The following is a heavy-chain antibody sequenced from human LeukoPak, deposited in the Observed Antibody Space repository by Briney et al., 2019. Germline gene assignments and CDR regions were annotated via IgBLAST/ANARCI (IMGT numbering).Heavy chain of an antibody. D-gene: IGHD6-19*01. CDR1: GYSFTTYW. Sequence: GESLQISCQGSGYSFTTYWIAWVRQMPGKGLEWMGIIYPGDSDTRYSPSFQGQVTISADKSISTAYLQWSSLKASDTAMYYCARQQWLVSDYWGQGTLVTVSS. V-gene: IGHV5-51*01. CDR3: ARQQWLVSDY. CDR2: IYPGDSDT. J-gene: IGHJ4*02.